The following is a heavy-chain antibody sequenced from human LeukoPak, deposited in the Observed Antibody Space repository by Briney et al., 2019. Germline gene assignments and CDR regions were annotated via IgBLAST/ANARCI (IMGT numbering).Heavy chain of an antibody. Sequence: PGGSLRLSCAASGFTFSNFAMTWVRQAPGKGLEWVSSIVGSSSTYYADSLKGRFTISRDNAKNSLYLQMNSLRAEDTAVYYCARDHSMEYGNWFDPWGQGTLVTVSS. CDR2: IVGSSST. J-gene: IGHJ5*02. CDR3: ARDHSMEYGNWFDP. V-gene: IGHV3-21*01. D-gene: IGHD2/OR15-2a*01. CDR1: GFTFSNFA.